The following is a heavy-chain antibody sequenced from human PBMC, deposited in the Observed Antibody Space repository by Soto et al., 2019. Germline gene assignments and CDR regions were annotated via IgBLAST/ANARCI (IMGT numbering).Heavy chain of an antibody. V-gene: IGHV4-31*03. CDR3: VRIHYLRQSGNNWFYP. D-gene: IGHD3-10*01. Sequence: SETLSLTCTVSGGSISTGGYYWSWIRQHPGKDLEWIGYIYYSGSTNYNPSLKSRVTILVDTSRNQFSLKLSSVTAADSAVYYCVRIHYLRQSGNNWFYPWGQGNLVTVSS. CDR1: GGSISTGGYY. J-gene: IGHJ5*02. CDR2: IYYSGST.